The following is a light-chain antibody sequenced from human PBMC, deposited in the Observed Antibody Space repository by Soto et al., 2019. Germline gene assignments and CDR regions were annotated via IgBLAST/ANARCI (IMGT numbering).Light chain of an antibody. V-gene: IGLV2-14*01. CDR2: DVS. CDR3: NSYTTGTTWV. J-gene: IGLJ3*02. CDR1: TSDVGRYNY. Sequence: QSALTQPASVSGSPGQSITISCTGTTSDVGRYNYASWHQQHPGKAPKLLIFDVSNRPSGVSDRFSGSKSGNTASLTISGLQAEDAADYYCNSYTTGTTWVFGGGTKLTVL.